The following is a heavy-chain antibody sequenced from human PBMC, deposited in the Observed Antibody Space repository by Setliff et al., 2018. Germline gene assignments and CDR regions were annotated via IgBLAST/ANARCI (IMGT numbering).Heavy chain of an antibody. V-gene: IGHV4-59*12. Sequence: SETLSLTCTVYGASFSDYYWGWIRQAPGKGLQWIAYVHYNGETNYNPSLKSRVTISVDTSKNQFSLRLSSVTAADTAVYFCARDYGPNGYWGQGSLVTSPQ. CDR2: VHYNGET. J-gene: IGHJ4*02. CDR3: ARDYGPNGY. D-gene: IGHD2-8*01. CDR1: GASFSDYY.